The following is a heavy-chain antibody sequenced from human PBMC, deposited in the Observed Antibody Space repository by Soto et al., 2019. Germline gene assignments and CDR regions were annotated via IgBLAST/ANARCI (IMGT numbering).Heavy chain of an antibody. CDR1: GIDLSIYW. CDR2: INPESTTI. Sequence: AQLVESGGGLVQPGGSLRLSCTGSGIDLSIYWMHWVRQAPGKGLVWVSRINPESTTISYADSVKGRFTISRDNAENTLFLHMNSLSAEDTVVYYCTKDTFGGRDSWGQGTLVTVSS. V-gene: IGHV3-74*01. D-gene: IGHD2-15*01. J-gene: IGHJ4*02. CDR3: TKDTFGGRDS.